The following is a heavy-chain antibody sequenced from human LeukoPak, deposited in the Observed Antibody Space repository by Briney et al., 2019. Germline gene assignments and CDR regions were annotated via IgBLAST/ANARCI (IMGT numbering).Heavy chain of an antibody. CDR1: GGTFSSYA. J-gene: IGHJ4*02. CDR3: ARDLLRYCSGGSCYRGVDY. CDR2: IIPIFGTA. V-gene: IGHV1-69*13. Sequence: SVKVSCKASGGTFSSYAISWVRQAPGQGLEWMGGIIPIFGTANYAQKFQGRVTITADESTSTAYMELSSLRSEDTAVYYCARDLLRYCSGGSCYRGVDYWGQGTLVTVSS. D-gene: IGHD2-15*01.